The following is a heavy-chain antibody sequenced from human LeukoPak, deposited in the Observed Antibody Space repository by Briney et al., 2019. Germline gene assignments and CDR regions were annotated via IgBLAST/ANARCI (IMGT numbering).Heavy chain of an antibody. CDR1: GGSISSSSYY. Sequence: SETLSLTCTVSGGSISSSSYYWGWIRQPPGKGLEWIGSIYYSGSTYYNPSLKSRVTISVDTSKNQFSLKLSSVTAADTAVYYRARPLLRFPTDAFDIWGQGTMVTVSS. CDR2: IYYSGST. V-gene: IGHV4-39*01. D-gene: IGHD3-3*01. CDR3: ARPLLRFPTDAFDI. J-gene: IGHJ3*02.